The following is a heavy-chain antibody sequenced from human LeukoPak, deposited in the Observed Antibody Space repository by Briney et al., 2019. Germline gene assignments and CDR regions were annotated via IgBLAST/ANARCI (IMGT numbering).Heavy chain of an antibody. CDR1: GFTFSSYG. CDR3: ARFFRAVTMVRGVIDYYYYYMDV. D-gene: IGHD3-10*01. CDR2: IWYDGSNK. Sequence: QPGRSLRLSCAASGFTFSSYGMHWVRQAPGKGLEWVAVIWYDGSNKYYADSVKGRFTISRDNSKNTLYLQMNSLRAEDTAVYYCARFFRAVTMVRGVIDYYYYYMDVWGKGTTVTVSS. V-gene: IGHV3-33*01. J-gene: IGHJ6*03.